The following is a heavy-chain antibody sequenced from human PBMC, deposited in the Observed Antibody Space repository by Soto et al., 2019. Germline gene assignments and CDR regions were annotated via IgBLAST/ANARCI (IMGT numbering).Heavy chain of an antibody. V-gene: IGHV4-34*01. D-gene: IGHD3-10*01. CDR2: INHSGST. Sequence: QVQLQQWGAGLLKPSETLSLTCAVYGGSFSGYYWSWIRQPPGKGLEWIGEINHSGSTNYNPSLRSRATISVDTSKNQFSLKLSSVTAADTAVYYGAGGFGEIRGSRGNDYWGQGTLVTVSS. CDR1: GGSFSGYY. CDR3: AGGFGEIRGSRGNDY. J-gene: IGHJ4*02.